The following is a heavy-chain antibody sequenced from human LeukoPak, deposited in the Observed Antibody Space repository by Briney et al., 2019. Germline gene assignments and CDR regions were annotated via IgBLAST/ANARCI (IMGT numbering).Heavy chain of an antibody. CDR3: AREWDTAFNWFDP. D-gene: IGHD1-26*01. CDR1: GFTVSSNY. CDR2: IYSGGST. J-gene: IGHJ5*02. V-gene: IGHV3-53*01. Sequence: GGSLRLSCAASGFTVSSNYMSWVRQAPGKGLEWVSVIYSGGSTYYADSVKGRFTISRDNSKNTLYLQMNNLRAEDTAVYCCAREWDTAFNWFDPWGQGTLVTVSS.